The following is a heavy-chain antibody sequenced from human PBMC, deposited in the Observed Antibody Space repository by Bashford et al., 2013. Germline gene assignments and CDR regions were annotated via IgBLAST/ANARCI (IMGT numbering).Heavy chain of an antibody. Sequence: SETLSSPALSLVAPSVVTTGAGSGSPHGKGLEWIGSLFYSGTTSYNPSLKSRVTISVDTSKNQFSLELTSVTAADTAVYYCAKNSTARHAFDSWGQGTLVTVSS. CDR3: AKNSTARHAFDS. V-gene: IGHV4-59*05. CDR1: VAPSVVTT. CDR2: LFYSGTT. D-gene: IGHD6-6*01. J-gene: IGHJ4*02.